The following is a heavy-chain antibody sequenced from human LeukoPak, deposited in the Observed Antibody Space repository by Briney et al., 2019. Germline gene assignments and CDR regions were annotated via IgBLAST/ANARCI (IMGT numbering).Heavy chain of an antibody. CDR3: ARVLGARDAFDI. CDR2: INPNSGGT. J-gene: IGHJ3*02. Sequence: ASVKVSCKASGYTFTGYYMHWVRQAPGQGLEWMGWINPNSGGTNYAQKFQGRVTMTRDTSISTAYMELSRLRSDDTAVYYCARVLGARDAFDIWGQGTMVTVSS. CDR1: GYTFTGYY. D-gene: IGHD3-16*01. V-gene: IGHV1-2*02.